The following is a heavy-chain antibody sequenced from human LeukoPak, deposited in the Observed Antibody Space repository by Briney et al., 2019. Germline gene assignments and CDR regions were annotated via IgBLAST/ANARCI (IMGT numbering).Heavy chain of an antibody. D-gene: IGHD4-23*01. J-gene: IGHJ4*02. V-gene: IGHV3-33*01. CDR3: VRPYGGSYYFDN. Sequence: PGRSLRLSCAASGFTFSTYGMHWVRQPPGKGLEWVAVVWYDGTNKYYADSVKGRFTISRDNSNNTLYLQMNSLRAEDTAVYYCVRPYGGSYYFDNWGQGTLVTVSS. CDR2: VWYDGTNK. CDR1: GFTFSTYG.